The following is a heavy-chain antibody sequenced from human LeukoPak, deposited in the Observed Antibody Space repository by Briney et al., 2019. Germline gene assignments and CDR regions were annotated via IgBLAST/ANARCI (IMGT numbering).Heavy chain of an antibody. CDR1: GFTFGDYW. D-gene: IGHD3-22*01. CDR2: IKQDGSET. J-gene: IGHJ4*02. CDR3: ANSPYDSSGYYYD. Sequence: GGSLRLSCAASGFTFGDYWLTWVRQVPGRGLEWVANIKQDGSETYYVDSVKGRFTISRDNAKNSLYLQMNSLGAEDTAVYYCANSPYDSSGYYYDWGQGTLVTVSS. V-gene: IGHV3-7*01.